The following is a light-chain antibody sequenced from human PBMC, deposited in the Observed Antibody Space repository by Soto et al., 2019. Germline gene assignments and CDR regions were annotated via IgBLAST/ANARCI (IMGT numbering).Light chain of an antibody. CDR1: QSVSSD. J-gene: IGKJ5*01. CDR2: GAS. Sequence: ETVMTQSPATLSVSPGERVTLSCRASQSVSSDLAWYQQKPGQAPRLLIYGASTRATGIPARFSGSGSGTEFTLTISSLPSEDFAVYSCQQYNNWTPITFGQGTRLHIE. CDR3: QQYNNWTPIT. V-gene: IGKV3-15*01.